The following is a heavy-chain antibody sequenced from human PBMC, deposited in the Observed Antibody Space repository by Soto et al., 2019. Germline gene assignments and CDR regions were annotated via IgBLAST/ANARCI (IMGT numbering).Heavy chain of an antibody. D-gene: IGHD1-1*01. Sequence: GGSLRLSCAASGFTFSSYGMHWVRQAPGKGLEWVAVIWYDGSNKYYADSVKGRFTISRDNSKNTLYLQMNSLRAEDTAVYYCARELDGSGPRHYGMDVWGQGTTVTVSS. CDR3: ARELDGSGPRHYGMDV. J-gene: IGHJ6*02. V-gene: IGHV3-33*01. CDR1: GFTFSSYG. CDR2: IWYDGSNK.